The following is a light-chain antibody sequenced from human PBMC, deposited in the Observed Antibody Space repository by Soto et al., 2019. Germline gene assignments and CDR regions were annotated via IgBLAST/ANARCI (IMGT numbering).Light chain of an antibody. CDR3: CSYGGNYLLYV. CDR1: AIYGGDQKS. CDR2: DVT. Sequence: QSALTQPRSVSGSPGQSVTISCTGTAIYGGDQKSVSWYQQHPASAPQLLIYDVTKRPSGVPDRFSGSMSGNTASLTISGLQALDEADYFCCSYGGNYLLYVFGTGTKVTGL. J-gene: IGLJ1*01. V-gene: IGLV2-11*01.